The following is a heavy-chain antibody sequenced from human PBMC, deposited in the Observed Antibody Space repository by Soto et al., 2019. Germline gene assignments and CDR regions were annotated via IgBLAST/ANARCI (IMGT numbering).Heavy chain of an antibody. D-gene: IGHD3-22*01. Sequence: QVQLQESGPGLVKPSQTLSLTCTVSGGSISSGDYYWSWIRQPPGKGLEWIGYIDYSGSTYYNPSLKSRVTISVDTSKNQFSLKMSSVTAADTAVYYCAGSYYYDSGGLGNWFDPWGQGTLVTVSS. J-gene: IGHJ5*02. CDR1: GGSISSGDYY. V-gene: IGHV4-30-4*01. CDR3: AGSYYYDSGGLGNWFDP. CDR2: IDYSGST.